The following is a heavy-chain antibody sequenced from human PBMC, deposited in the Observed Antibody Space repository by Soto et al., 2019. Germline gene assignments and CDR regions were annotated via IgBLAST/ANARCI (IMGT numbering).Heavy chain of an antibody. CDR1: GFTFSDYW. J-gene: IGHJ4*02. V-gene: IGHV3-74*01. Sequence: GGSLRLSCAASGFTFSDYWMHWVRHAPGKGLVWVSRINSDGSDTRYADSVKGRFTISRDNAKKTLYLQMNSLRDEDRAVYYCARDLAGPDFWGQGTLVTVSS. D-gene: IGHD3-16*01. CDR2: INSDGSDT. CDR3: ARDLAGPDF.